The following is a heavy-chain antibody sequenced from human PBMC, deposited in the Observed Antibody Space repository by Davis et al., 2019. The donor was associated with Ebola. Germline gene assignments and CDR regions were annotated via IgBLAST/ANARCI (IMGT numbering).Heavy chain of an antibody. J-gene: IGHJ5*02. Sequence: ASVKVSCKASGYTFSDYGISWVRQAPGQGLEWMGWIRTSNGETKLAQNLQGRVTMTTDRSTSTVYMDLRSLTSDDTAVYYCARDWDCTGGSCRNCFDPWGQGTQVIVSA. D-gene: IGHD2-15*01. V-gene: IGHV1-18*01. CDR1: GYTFSDYG. CDR2: IRTSNGET. CDR3: ARDWDCTGGSCRNCFDP.